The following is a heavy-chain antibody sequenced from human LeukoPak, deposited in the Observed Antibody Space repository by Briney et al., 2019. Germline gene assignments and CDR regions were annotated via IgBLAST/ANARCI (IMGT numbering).Heavy chain of an antibody. Sequence: PGGSLRLSCAASGLTFDDYGMSWVRQAPGKGLEWVSGINWNGGSTGYADSVKGRFTISRDNAKNSLYLQMNSLRAEDTALYYCARDRRLFDALDYWGQGTLVTVSS. V-gene: IGHV3-20*04. CDR3: ARDRRLFDALDY. J-gene: IGHJ4*02. CDR2: INWNGGST. CDR1: GLTFDDYG.